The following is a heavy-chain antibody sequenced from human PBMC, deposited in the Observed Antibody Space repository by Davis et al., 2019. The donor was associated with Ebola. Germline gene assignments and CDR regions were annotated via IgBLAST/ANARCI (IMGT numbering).Heavy chain of an antibody. CDR1: GFTVSSNY. J-gene: IGHJ4*02. V-gene: IGHV3-53*01. CDR2: IDGGITT. D-gene: IGHD6-6*01. CDR3: ARRSGNRPFDN. Sequence: PGGSLRLSCAASGFTVSSNYMSWVRQAPGKGLEWVSLIDGGITTYYADSVKGRFTISRDNSKNTLYLQMNSLRDEDTAVYYCARRSGNRPFDNWGQGILVTVSS.